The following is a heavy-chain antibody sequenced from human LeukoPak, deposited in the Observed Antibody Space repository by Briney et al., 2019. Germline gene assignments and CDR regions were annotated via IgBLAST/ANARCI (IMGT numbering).Heavy chain of an antibody. CDR2: ISSSNYV. Sequence: GGSLRLSCAASGFTFSSYSMNWVPQAPGKGLEWVSSISSSNYVYYADSVKGRFTIPRDNAKNSLYLQMNSLRAEDTAVYYCGRVIAEDTAMVLLYYYYYMDVWGKGTTVTVSS. J-gene: IGHJ6*03. CDR1: GFTFSSYS. D-gene: IGHD5-18*01. V-gene: IGHV3-21*01. CDR3: GRVIAEDTAMVLLYYYYYMDV.